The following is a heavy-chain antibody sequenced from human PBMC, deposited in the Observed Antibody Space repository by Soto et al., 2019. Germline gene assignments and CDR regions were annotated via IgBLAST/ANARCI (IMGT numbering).Heavy chain of an antibody. CDR1: GFNFNIYA. CDR2: ISPRGSAT. J-gene: IGHJ5*02. V-gene: IGHV3-23*01. CDR3: VRARWGQFAP. Sequence: EGQLLESGGGLVQAGGSLRLSCTTSGFNFNIYAMTWVRQAPGKGLEWVSAISPRGSATYYADSVRGRFTISRDNSKSTVYLEMNSLRAGDTAGYYCVRARWGQFAPWGQGSLVTVSS. D-gene: IGHD7-27*01.